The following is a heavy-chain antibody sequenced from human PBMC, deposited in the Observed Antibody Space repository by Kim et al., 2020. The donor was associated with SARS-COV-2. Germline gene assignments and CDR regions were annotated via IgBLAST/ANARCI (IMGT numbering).Heavy chain of an antibody. D-gene: IGHD3-10*01. CDR1: GYTFTSYA. J-gene: IGHJ3*02. CDR2: ISAYNGNT. Sequence: ASVKVSCKASGYTFTSYAIIWVRQAPGQGLEWMGWISAYNGNTNYAQKLQGRVTMTTDTSTSTAYMELRSLRSDDTAVYYCARDRGLLWFGESTTNAFDIWGQGTMVTVSS. CDR3: ARDRGLLWFGESTTNAFDI. V-gene: IGHV1-18*01.